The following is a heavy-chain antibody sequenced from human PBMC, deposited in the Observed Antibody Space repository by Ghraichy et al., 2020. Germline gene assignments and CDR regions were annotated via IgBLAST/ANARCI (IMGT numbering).Heavy chain of an antibody. CDR1: GYTFTSYD. CDR3: ARGPYDFWSGYYIH. CDR2: MNPNSGNT. Sequence: ASVKVSCKASGYTFTSYDINWVRQATGQGLEWMGWMNPNSGNTGYAQKFQGRVTMTRNTSISTAYMELSSLRSEDTAVYYCARGPYDFWSGYYIHWGQGTLVTVSS. V-gene: IGHV1-8*01. D-gene: IGHD3-3*01. J-gene: IGHJ4*02.